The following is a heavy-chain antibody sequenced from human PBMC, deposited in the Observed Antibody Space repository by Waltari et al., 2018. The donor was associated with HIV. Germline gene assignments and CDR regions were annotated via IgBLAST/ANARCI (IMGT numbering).Heavy chain of an antibody. Sequence: EVQLVESGGGLVQPGGSLRPSCAASGFPFGSYWMRWVRQAPGKGLEWVANIKQDGSEKYYVDSVKGRFTISRDNAKNSLYLQMNSLRAEDTAVYYCARETRGGDWNYYGMDVWGQGTTVTVSS. CDR1: GFPFGSYW. CDR3: ARETRGGDWNYYGMDV. CDR2: IKQDGSEK. D-gene: IGHD1-1*01. V-gene: IGHV3-7*01. J-gene: IGHJ6*02.